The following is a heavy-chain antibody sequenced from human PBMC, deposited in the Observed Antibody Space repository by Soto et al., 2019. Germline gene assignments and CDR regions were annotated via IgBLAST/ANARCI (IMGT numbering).Heavy chain of an antibody. Sequence: GGSLRLSCAASGFTFSDYYMSWIRQAPGKGLEWVSYISSSGSTIYYADSVKGRFTISRDNAKNSLYLQMNSLRAEDTAVYYCARVPTYYLTGTPGGFLDYWGQGTLVTVSS. CDR2: ISSSGSTI. CDR3: ARVPTYYLTGTPGGFLDY. J-gene: IGHJ4*02. D-gene: IGHD1-20*01. CDR1: GFTFSDYY. V-gene: IGHV3-11*01.